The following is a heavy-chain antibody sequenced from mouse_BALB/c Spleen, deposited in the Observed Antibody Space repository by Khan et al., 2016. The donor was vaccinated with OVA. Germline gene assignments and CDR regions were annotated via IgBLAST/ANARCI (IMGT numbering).Heavy chain of an antibody. CDR2: ISYSGNT. CDR3: ARVYGGDFDY. D-gene: IGHD1-1*01. CDR1: GYSITTDYA. J-gene: IGHJ2*01. V-gene: IGHV3-2*02. Sequence: EVELVESGPGLVKPSQSLSLTCTVTGYSITTDYAWNWIRQLPGNKLEWMGFISYSGNTKYNPSLKSRISISRDTSTNQFFLQLKSVTTEDTVRYCWARVYGGDFDYWGQGTTLTVSS.